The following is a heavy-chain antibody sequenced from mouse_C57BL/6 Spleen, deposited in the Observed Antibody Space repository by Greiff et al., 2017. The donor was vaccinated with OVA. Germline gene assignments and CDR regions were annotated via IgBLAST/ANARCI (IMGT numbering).Heavy chain of an antibody. CDR2: IHPNSGST. Sequence: QVQLQQPGAELVKPGASVKLSCKASGYTFTSYWMHWVKQRPGQGLEWIGMIHPNSGSTNYNEKFKSKATLTVDKSSSTAYMQLSSLTSEDSAVYDCARWDYDEGAAYWGQWTLVTVSA. J-gene: IGHJ3*01. V-gene: IGHV1-64*01. CDR3: ARWDYDEGAAY. D-gene: IGHD2-4*01. CDR1: GYTFTSYW.